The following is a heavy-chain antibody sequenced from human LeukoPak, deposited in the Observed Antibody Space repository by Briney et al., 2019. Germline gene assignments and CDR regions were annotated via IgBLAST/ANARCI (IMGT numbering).Heavy chain of an antibody. V-gene: IGHV1-46*01. Sequence: ASVKVSCKASGYTFTSYYMHWVRQAPGQGLEWVGIINPSGGSTSYAQKFQGRVTMTRDTSTSTVYMELSSLRSEDTAVYYCARVAIGGIVDYWGQGTLVTVSS. J-gene: IGHJ4*02. CDR2: INPSGGST. D-gene: IGHD2-21*01. CDR1: GYTFTSYY. CDR3: ARVAIGGIVDY.